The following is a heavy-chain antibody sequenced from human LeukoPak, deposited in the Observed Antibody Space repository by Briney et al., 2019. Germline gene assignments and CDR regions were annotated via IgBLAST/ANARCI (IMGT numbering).Heavy chain of an antibody. Sequence: GGSLRLSCAASGFTFTSYWMHWVRQAPGKGLVWVSRINNDGSSTNYAASVKGRFTISRDNAKNTLYPQMNSLRAEDTALYYCARGLSGYSSSLGYWGQGTLVTVSS. D-gene: IGHD6-6*01. J-gene: IGHJ4*02. CDR2: INNDGSST. V-gene: IGHV3-74*01. CDR1: GFTFTSYW. CDR3: ARGLSGYSSSLGY.